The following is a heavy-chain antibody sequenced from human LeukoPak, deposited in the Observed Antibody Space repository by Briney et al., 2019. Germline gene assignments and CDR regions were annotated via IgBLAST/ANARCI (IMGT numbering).Heavy chain of an antibody. V-gene: IGHV3-23*01. J-gene: IGHJ5*01. D-gene: IGHD2-21*01. CDR3: VKDPRDTYGTNWFVS. Sequence: GGSLRLSCVASGFRLGNYAMSWVRQAPGTGLQWVSQISGTGGATWYAGFARDRFTISTDNSKKTLYLQMSGLRVEDTAMYYCVKDPRDTYGTNWFVSWGQGTLLIVSS. CDR1: GFRLGNYA. CDR2: ISGTGGAT.